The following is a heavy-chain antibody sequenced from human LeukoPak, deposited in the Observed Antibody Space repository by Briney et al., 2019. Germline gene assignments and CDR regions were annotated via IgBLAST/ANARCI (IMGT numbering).Heavy chain of an antibody. V-gene: IGHV3-74*01. CDR1: TFTFSRYW. CDR2: INSDGTNT. D-gene: IGHD3-3*01. Sequence: PGGSLRLSCAASTFTFSRYWMHWVRQAPGKGLVWVSLINSDGTNTYYADSVKGRFTISRDNTKNTLYLQMNSLRTEDTAVYYCARDRAAFGVVQVGYWGQGTLVTVSS. J-gene: IGHJ4*02. CDR3: ARDRAAFGVVQVGY.